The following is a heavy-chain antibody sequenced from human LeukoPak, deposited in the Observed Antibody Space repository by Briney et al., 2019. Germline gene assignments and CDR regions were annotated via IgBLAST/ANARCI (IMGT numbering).Heavy chain of an antibody. CDR3: ARTTTTFDD. J-gene: IGHJ4*02. D-gene: IGHD4-11*01. CDR2: VSYDGST. CDR1: GGSISSYY. Sequence: PSETLSLTCTVSGGSISSYYWSWVRQPPGKRLEWIGYVSYDGSTNYSPSLKSRVTISLYTSKNQYSLNLSSVTTADTAVYYCARTTTTFDDWGQGTLVTVSS. V-gene: IGHV4-59*01.